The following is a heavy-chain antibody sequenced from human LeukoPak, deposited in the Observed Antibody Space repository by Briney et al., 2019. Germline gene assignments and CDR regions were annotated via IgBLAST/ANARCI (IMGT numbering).Heavy chain of an antibody. Sequence: PSETLSLTCTVSGGSISSSSYYWGWIRQPPGKGLEWIGSIYYSGSTYYNPSLKSRVTISVDTSKNQFSLKLSSVTAADTAVYYCSRHRRDYYGSGNVGFDYWGQGTLVTVSS. J-gene: IGHJ4*02. D-gene: IGHD3-10*01. CDR1: GGSISSSSYY. V-gene: IGHV4-39*01. CDR2: IYYSGST. CDR3: SRHRRDYYGSGNVGFDY.